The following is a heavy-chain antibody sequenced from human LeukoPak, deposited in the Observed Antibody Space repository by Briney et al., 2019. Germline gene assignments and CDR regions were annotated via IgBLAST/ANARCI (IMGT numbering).Heavy chain of an antibody. Sequence: SETLSLTCTVSGGSIGSHYWSWIRQPAGKGLEWIGHISTSGSAKYNPSLKSRVTISVDTSKNQFSLKLSSVTAAGTAVYYCARGNYDFWSGYSLTYYMDVWGKGTTVTVSS. CDR2: ISTSGSA. D-gene: IGHD3-3*01. V-gene: IGHV4-4*07. CDR1: GGSIGSHY. J-gene: IGHJ6*03. CDR3: ARGNYDFWSGYSLTYYMDV.